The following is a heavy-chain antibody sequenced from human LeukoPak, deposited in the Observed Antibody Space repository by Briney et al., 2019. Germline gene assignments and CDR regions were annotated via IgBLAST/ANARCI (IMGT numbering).Heavy chain of an antibody. Sequence: PGGSLRLSCAASGFTFSSYGMHWVRQAPGEGLEWVGRIKSKTDGGTTDYAAPVKGRFTISRDDSKNTLYLQMNSLKTEDTAVYYCTTDWNYEDYYYYMDVWGKGTTVTVSS. D-gene: IGHD1-7*01. CDR1: GFTFSSYG. CDR2: IKSKTDGGTT. V-gene: IGHV3-15*01. J-gene: IGHJ6*03. CDR3: TTDWNYEDYYYYMDV.